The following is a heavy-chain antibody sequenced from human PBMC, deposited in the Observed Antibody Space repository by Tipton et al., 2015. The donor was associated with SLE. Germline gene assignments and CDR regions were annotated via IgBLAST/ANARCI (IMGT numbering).Heavy chain of an antibody. V-gene: IGHV3-11*01. Sequence: LSLTCAVYGGSFSVHYWSWSWIRQAPGKGLEWVSHISSSGSTIYYADSVKGRFTISRDNSKNTLYLQMSSLRAEDTAVYYCAKEGRKCSGGSCYSYGFDIWGQGTMVTVSS. CDR3: AKEGRKCSGGSCYSYGFDI. CDR2: ISSSGSTI. J-gene: IGHJ3*02. CDR1: GGSFSVHY. D-gene: IGHD2-15*01.